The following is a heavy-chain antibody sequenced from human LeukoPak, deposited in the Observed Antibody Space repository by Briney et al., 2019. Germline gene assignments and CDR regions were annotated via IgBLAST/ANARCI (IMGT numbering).Heavy chain of an antibody. D-gene: IGHD3-10*01. CDR3: ARGSEAGRFYYYYGMDV. Sequence: GESLRISCKGSGYSFTSYWNGWVRQMPGKGLEWMGIIYPGDSDTRYSPSFQGQVTISADKSISTAYLQWSSLKASDTAMYYCARGSEAGRFYYYYGMDVWGQGTTVTVSS. CDR2: IYPGDSDT. V-gene: IGHV5-51*01. J-gene: IGHJ6*02. CDR1: GYSFTSYW.